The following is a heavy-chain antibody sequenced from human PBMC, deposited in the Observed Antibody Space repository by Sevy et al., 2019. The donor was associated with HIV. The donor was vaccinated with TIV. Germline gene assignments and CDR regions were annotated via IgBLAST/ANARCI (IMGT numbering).Heavy chain of an antibody. V-gene: IGHV4-59*08. CDR1: GGSSTSVY. D-gene: IGHD1-26*01. CDR2: IYYNGNI. CDR3: AGENAWGRGYS. J-gene: IGHJ4*02. Sequence: SETLSPTCTVSGGSSTSVYWNWIRQPPGKGLEWIANIYYNGNINYNPSLKSRVTLSLDTSKNQFSLRLSSVTAADTAMYYCAGENAWGRGYSWGQGTLVTVSS.